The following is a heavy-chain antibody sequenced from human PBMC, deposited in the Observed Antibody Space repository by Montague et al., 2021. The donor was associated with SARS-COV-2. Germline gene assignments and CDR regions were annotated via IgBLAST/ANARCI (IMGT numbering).Heavy chain of an antibody. Sequence: SETLSLTCTVSGGSISSYCCCWIRLTPGKGLEWICYMYNDCSTNYNHSLKSRFTMSVDSAKNQFSLRLSCVTAADTGVYYCSRYGSYFEHWGQGTLVTVSS. CDR2: MYNDCST. CDR3: SRYGSYFEH. CDR1: GGSISSYC. J-gene: IGHJ4*02. V-gene: IGHV4-59*03. D-gene: IGHD1-26*01.